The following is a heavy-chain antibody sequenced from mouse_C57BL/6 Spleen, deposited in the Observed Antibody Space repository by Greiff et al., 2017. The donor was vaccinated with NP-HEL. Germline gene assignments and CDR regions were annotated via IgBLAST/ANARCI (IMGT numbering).Heavy chain of an antibody. CDR3: ARRRTVVENYFDY. CDR1: GYTFTDYN. CDR2: INPNNGGT. J-gene: IGHJ2*01. D-gene: IGHD1-1*01. Sequence: VQLQQSGPELVKPGASVKIPCKASGYTFTDYNMDWVKQSHGKSLEWIGDINPNNGGTIYNQKFKGKATLTVDKSSSTAYMELRSLTSEDTAVYYCARRRTVVENYFDYWGQGTTLTVSS. V-gene: IGHV1-18*01.